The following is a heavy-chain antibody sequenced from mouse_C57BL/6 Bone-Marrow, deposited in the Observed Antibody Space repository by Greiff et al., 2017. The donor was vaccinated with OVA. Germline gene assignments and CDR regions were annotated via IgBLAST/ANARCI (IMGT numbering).Heavy chain of an antibody. CDR2: INPNNGGT. CDR3: AIYGSSSYYFDY. Sequence: EVKLQQSGPELVKPGASVKISCKASGYTFTDYYMNWVKQSHGKSLEWIGDINPNNGGTSYNQKFKGKATLTVDKSSSTAYMELRSLTSEDSAVYYCAIYGSSSYYFDYWGQGTTLTVSS. V-gene: IGHV1-26*01. CDR1: GYTFTDYY. J-gene: IGHJ2*01. D-gene: IGHD1-1*01.